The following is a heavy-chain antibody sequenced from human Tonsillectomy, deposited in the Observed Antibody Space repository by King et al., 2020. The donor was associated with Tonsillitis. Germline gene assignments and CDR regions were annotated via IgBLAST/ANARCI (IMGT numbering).Heavy chain of an antibody. Sequence: VQLVESGAEVKKPGASVKVSCKTSGYTFTGYYMHWVRQAPGQGLEWMGWINPNSGGTNYAQKFQGRVTMTGDTSISTAYMELSSLRSDDTAVYYCARVRGFRSYDFWSSYSIFDNWGQGTLVTVSS. J-gene: IGHJ4*02. V-gene: IGHV1-2*02. CDR2: INPNSGGT. D-gene: IGHD3-3*01. CDR1: GYTFTGYY. CDR3: ARVRGFRSYDFWSSYSIFDN.